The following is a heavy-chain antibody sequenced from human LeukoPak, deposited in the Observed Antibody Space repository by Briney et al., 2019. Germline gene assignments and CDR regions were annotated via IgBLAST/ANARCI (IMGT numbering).Heavy chain of an antibody. J-gene: IGHJ4*02. CDR2: IYTSGST. Sequence: SETLSLTCTVSGGSISSYYWGWIRQPAGKGLEWIGRIYTSGSTNYNPFLKSRVTMSVDTSKNQFSLKLSSVTAADTAVYYCARVTPYYGDYVDYFDYWGQGTLVTVSS. V-gene: IGHV4-4*07. CDR3: ARVTPYYGDYVDYFDY. D-gene: IGHD4-17*01. CDR1: GGSISSYY.